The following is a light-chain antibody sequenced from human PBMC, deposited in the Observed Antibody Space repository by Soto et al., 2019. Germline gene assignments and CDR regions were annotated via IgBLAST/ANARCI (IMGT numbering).Light chain of an antibody. J-gene: IGKJ1*01. CDR3: QDDDSNSEA. CDR2: KDS. Sequence: FQITQXLHHKTAPGGDRANSTCWASQTISSWLEWYKKKKGKEXKXXXYKDSNLKSGVHSRLRGSGSGNEFNINISILQPDDFEPYYCQDDDSNSEAFGHGTKVDI. CDR1: QTISSW. V-gene: IGKV1-5*03.